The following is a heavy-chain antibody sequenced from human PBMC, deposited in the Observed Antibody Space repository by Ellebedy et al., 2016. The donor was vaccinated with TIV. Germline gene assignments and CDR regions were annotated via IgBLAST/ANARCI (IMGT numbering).Heavy chain of an antibody. CDR1: GYTFTGYY. V-gene: IGHV1-2*02. J-gene: IGHJ4*02. Sequence: ASVKVSCKASGYTFTGYYMHWVRQAPGQGLEWMGWINPNSGGTNYAQKFQGRVTMTRDTSISTAYMELSRLRSDDTAVYYCARVDHIVVVTAKDDYWGQGTLVTVSS. CDR2: INPNSGGT. CDR3: ARVDHIVVVTAKDDY. D-gene: IGHD2-21*02.